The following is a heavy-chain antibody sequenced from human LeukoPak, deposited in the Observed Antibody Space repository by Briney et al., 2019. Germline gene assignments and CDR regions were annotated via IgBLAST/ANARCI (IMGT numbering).Heavy chain of an antibody. CDR2: IYYSGST. V-gene: IGHV4-31*03. Sequence: PSETLSLTCTVSGGSISSGGYYWSWIRQHPGKGLEWIGYIYYSGSTYYNPSLKSRVTISVDTSKNQFSLKLSSVTAADTAVYYCARWGRWGGYYYGSGRHNGMDVWGQGTTVTVSS. CDR1: GGSISSGGYY. CDR3: ARWGRWGGYYYGSGRHNGMDV. D-gene: IGHD3-10*01. J-gene: IGHJ6*02.